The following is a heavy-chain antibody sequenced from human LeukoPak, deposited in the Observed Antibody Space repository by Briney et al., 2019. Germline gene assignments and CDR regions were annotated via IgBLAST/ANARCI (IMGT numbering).Heavy chain of an antibody. CDR2: ISGSGGST. CDR1: GFTFSSYA. Sequence: GGSLRLSCAASGFTFSSYAMSWVRQAPGKGLEWVSAISGSGGSTYYADSVKGRFTISRDNSKNTLYLQMNSLRAEDTAVYYCAKPWGSCITIFCPHSFDYWGQGTLVTVSS. CDR3: AKPWGSCITIFCPHSFDY. V-gene: IGHV3-23*01. D-gene: IGHD3-9*01. J-gene: IGHJ4*02.